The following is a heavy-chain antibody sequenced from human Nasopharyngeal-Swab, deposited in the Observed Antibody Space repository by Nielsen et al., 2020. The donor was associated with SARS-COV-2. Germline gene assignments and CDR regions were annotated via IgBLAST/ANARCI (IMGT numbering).Heavy chain of an antibody. D-gene: IGHD2-21*01. V-gene: IGHV4-39*07. J-gene: IGHJ4*02. CDR2: INHSGST. Sequence: SETLSLTCTVSGGSISSSSHYWGWIRQPPGKGLEWIGEINHSGSTNYNPSLKSRVTISVDTSKNQFSLKLSSVTAADTAVYYCARGSLFLDYWGQGTLVTVSS. CDR1: GGSISSSSHY. CDR3: ARGSLFLDY.